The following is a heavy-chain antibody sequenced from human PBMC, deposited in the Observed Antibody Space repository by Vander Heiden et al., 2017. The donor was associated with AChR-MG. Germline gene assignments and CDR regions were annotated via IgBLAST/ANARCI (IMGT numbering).Heavy chain of an antibody. D-gene: IGHD4-17*01. Sequence: QVQLVESGGCVVQRGRYLRLSCAASGFTFSRYGMHWVRQAPGKGLEWVAVISYDGSNKYYADSVKGRFTISRDNSKNTLYLQMNSLRAEDTAVYYCAKDKSHDYGDYGCFDYWGQGTLVTVSS. V-gene: IGHV3-30*18. CDR3: AKDKSHDYGDYGCFDY. CDR1: GFTFSRYG. CDR2: ISYDGSNK. J-gene: IGHJ4*02.